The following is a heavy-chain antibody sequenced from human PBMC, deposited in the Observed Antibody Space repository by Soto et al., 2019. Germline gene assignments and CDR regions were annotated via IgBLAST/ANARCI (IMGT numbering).Heavy chain of an antibody. J-gene: IGHJ4*02. Sequence: VQLQESGPGLVKPSQTLSLTCTVSGDSIKSDAYYWSWIRQPPGKGLEWIGYIYYSGTTNYNPSLQSRLTISMDTSKNQFSLKLTSVNAADTAVYYCVRDRANSPDFFDFWGQGTLVTVSS. CDR2: IYYSGTT. D-gene: IGHD1-1*01. V-gene: IGHV4-30-4*01. CDR1: GDSIKSDAYY. CDR3: VRDRANSPDFFDF.